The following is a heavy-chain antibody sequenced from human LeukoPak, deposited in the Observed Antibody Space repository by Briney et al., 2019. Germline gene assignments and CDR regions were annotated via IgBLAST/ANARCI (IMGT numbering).Heavy chain of an antibody. V-gene: IGHV3-23*01. CDR2: VGGTGAT. CDR1: GFTFSEFA. CDR3: AKDSRARNGVFDPFDI. D-gene: IGHD2-8*01. J-gene: IGHJ3*02. Sequence: GGSLRLSCAASGFTFSEFAMNWVRQAPGKGLEWISHVGGTGATYYADSVKGRFSVARDNSKNMMSLQMNSLRLEDTAVYFCAKDSRARNGVFDPFDIWGQGIMVTVFS.